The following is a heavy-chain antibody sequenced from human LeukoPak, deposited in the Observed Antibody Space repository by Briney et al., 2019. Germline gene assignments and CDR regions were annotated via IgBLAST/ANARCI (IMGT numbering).Heavy chain of an antibody. CDR2: ISSSGSTI. D-gene: IGHD6-19*01. J-gene: IGHJ6*02. CDR1: GFTFSSYE. V-gene: IGHV3-48*03. Sequence: GGSLRLSCAASGFTFSSYEMNWVRQAPGKGLEWVSYISSSGSTIYYADSVKGRFTISRDNAKNSLYLQMNSLRAEDTAVYYCARDNSSGWYGYYYGMDVWGQGTTVTVSS. CDR3: ARDNSSGWYGYYYGMDV.